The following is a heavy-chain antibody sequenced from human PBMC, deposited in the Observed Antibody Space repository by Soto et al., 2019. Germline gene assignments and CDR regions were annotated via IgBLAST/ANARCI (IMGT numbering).Heavy chain of an antibody. CDR3: ARRPRAVAGMDNWFDP. V-gene: IGHV4-39*01. CDR1: GGSISSSSITYY. Sequence: QLQLQESGPGLVKPSETLSLTCTVSGGSISSSSITYYWGWIRQPPGKGPEWIGGIHSSGSAYYNPSRKSRVTVSIDLSKNEFSLKLSSVTAADTAVYYCARRPRAVAGMDNWFDPWGQGILVTVSS. D-gene: IGHD6-19*01. J-gene: IGHJ5*02. CDR2: IHSSGSA.